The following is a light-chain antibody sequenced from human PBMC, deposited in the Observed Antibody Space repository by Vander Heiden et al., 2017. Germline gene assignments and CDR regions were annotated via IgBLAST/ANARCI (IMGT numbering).Light chain of an antibody. Sequence: QSMLTQTPSVSRAPGQRVTISCTGSSSNTGAGYDVHWYQQLPGTAPKLLIYGNNNRPSGVPDRFSGSKSGTSASLAITGLQAEDEADYYCQSYDSRLSGYVFGTGTKVTVL. CDR2: GNN. CDR3: QSYDSRLSGYV. CDR1: SSNTGAGYD. V-gene: IGLV1-40*01. J-gene: IGLJ1*01.